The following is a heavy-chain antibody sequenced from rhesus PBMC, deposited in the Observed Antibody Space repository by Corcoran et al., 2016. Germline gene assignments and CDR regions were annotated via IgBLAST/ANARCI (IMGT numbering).Heavy chain of an antibody. CDR2: IYGGSTST. CDR1: GGSISDSYR. J-gene: IGHJ4*01. D-gene: IGHD6-25*01. CDR3: ARDPPYSGSWNSFDH. V-gene: IGHV4S10*01. Sequence: QVQLQESGPGVVKPSETLSLTCAVSGGSISDSYRWTWIRQPPGKGLEWIGYIYGGSTSTNYNPSLKSRVTFSKDTSKNRFSLKLSSVTAADTAVYYCARDPPYSGSWNSFDHWGQGVLVTVSS.